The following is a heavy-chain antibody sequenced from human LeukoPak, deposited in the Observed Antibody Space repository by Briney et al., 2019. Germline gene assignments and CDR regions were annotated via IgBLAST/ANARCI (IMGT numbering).Heavy chain of an antibody. CDR3: ARSRVSDCSGGSCYSLAWFDP. V-gene: IGHV1-8*01. J-gene: IGHJ5*02. Sequence: ASAKVSCKASGYTFTSYDINWVRQATGQGLEWMGWMNPNRGNTGYAQKFQGRVTMTRNTSIRTAYMELSSLRSEDTAVYYCARSRVSDCSGGSCYSLAWFDPWGQGTLVTVSS. CDR2: MNPNRGNT. CDR1: GYTFTSYD. D-gene: IGHD2-15*01.